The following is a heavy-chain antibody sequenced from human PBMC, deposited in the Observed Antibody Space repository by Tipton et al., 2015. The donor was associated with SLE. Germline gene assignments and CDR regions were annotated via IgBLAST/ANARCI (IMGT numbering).Heavy chain of an antibody. CDR1: GFTFNNYA. V-gene: IGHV3-23*01. CDR2: ITGSGGTT. J-gene: IGHJ6*03. D-gene: IGHD2-21*02. Sequence: SLRLSCAASGFTFNNYAMSWVRQAPGLGLEWVSSITGSGGTTQYADSVRGRFTISRDNSKNTLYLQMTSLRAEDTAIYYCAKDLDVVMPAALSGYMDAWGKGTTVTISS. CDR3: AKDLDVVMPAALSGYMDA.